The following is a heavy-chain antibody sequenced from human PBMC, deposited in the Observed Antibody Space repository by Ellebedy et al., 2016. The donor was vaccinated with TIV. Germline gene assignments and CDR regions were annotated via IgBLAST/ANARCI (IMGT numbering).Heavy chain of an antibody. CDR2: ISSTGSRT. CDR3: ARGKFGTYIHHAFDY. V-gene: IGHV3-23*01. D-gene: IGHD3-10*01. J-gene: IGHJ4*02. CDR1: GFTFSSYA. Sequence: PGGSLRLSCAASGFTFSSYAMSWVRQAPGKGLEWVSTISSTGSRTYYADSVKGRFTISRDNSKNTLYLQMNSLRAEDTAIYYCARGKFGTYIHHAFDYWGQGTLVTVSS.